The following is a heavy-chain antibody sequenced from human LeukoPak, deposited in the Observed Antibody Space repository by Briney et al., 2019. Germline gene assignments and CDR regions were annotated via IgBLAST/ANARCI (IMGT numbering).Heavy chain of an antibody. D-gene: IGHD6-13*01. J-gene: IGHJ4*02. CDR1: GASFSSSTYY. V-gene: IGHV4-39*01. CDR3: ARHAGGISATGTRPFDY. CDR2: IYYSGST. Sequence: SETLSLSCTVSGASFSSSTYYWGWIRQPPGKGLEWIGSIYYSGSTYYNPSLKSRVTMSVDTSKNQFSLKLSSVTAADTAVYYCARHAGGISATGTRPFDYWGQGTLVTVSS.